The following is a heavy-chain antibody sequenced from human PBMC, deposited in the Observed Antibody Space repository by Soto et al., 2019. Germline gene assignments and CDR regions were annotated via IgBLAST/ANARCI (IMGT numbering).Heavy chain of an antibody. CDR2: IYGNGRST. CDR3: AKDFTPDSRWDIDY. V-gene: IGHV3-23*01. J-gene: IGHJ4*02. CDR1: GFTFSIYT. D-gene: IGHD1-26*01. Sequence: EVQLLESGGGLVQPAGSLRLSCAASGFTFSIYTMSWFRQAPGKGLEWVSSIYGNGRSTFYSASVKGRFTISRDNSGNTEYLQMSSLRAEDTAIYYCAKDFTPDSRWDIDYWGQGSLVTVSS.